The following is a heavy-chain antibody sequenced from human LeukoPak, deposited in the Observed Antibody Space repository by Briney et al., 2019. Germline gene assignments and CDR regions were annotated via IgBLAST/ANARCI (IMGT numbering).Heavy chain of an antibody. CDR2: ISSSSSYI. Sequence: GGSLRLSCAASGFTFSSYSMNWVRQAPGKGLEWVSSISSSSSYIYYADSVKGRFTISRDNAENSLYLQMNSLRAEDTAVYYCARGLTYYDFWSGYCLDYWGQGTLVTVSS. CDR1: GFTFSSYS. D-gene: IGHD3-3*01. V-gene: IGHV3-21*01. CDR3: ARGLTYYDFWSGYCLDY. J-gene: IGHJ4*02.